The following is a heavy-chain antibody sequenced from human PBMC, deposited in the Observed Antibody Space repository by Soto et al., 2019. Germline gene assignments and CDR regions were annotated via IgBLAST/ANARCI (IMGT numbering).Heavy chain of an antibody. J-gene: IGHJ3*02. V-gene: IGHV1-69*13. CDR3: ARVGATTSVSDI. CDR2: ITPIFGTA. Sequence: SVKVSCKASGGTFSSYAISWVRQAPGQGLEWMGGITPIFGTANYAQKFQGRVTITADESTSTAYMELSSLRSEDTAVYYCARVGATTSVSDIWGQGTMVTVSS. D-gene: IGHD1-26*01. CDR1: GGTFSSYA.